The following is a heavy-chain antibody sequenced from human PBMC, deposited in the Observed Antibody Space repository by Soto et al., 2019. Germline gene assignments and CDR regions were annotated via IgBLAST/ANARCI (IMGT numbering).Heavy chain of an antibody. CDR2: VSHDGRNT. Sequence: VQLVESGGGVVQPGRSLRLSCAASGFTFSDYAMHWGRQAPGKGQEWVAVVSHDGRNTHYADSVKGRFTISRDSSKNTVSLEMTSLRAEDTAVYYCAKGGRQWLVTSDFNYWGQGALVTVSS. V-gene: IGHV3-30*18. D-gene: IGHD6-19*01. CDR1: GFTFSDYA. J-gene: IGHJ4*02. CDR3: AKGGRQWLVTSDFNY.